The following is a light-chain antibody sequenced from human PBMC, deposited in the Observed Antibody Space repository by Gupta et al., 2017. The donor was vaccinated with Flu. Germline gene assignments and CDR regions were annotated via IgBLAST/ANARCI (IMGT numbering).Light chain of an antibody. V-gene: IGKV1-9*01. J-gene: IGKJ2*03. CDR3: QQLNFYRHS. Sequence: DLQLTQSPSLLSASVGDRVTITCRASQDIKRYLAWYQQKPGKAPKLLIYGASTLQSGVPSRFSGSGSGTEFTLTVSSLQPEDFATYFCQQLNFYRHSFGQGTKLDI. CDR2: GAS. CDR1: QDIKRY.